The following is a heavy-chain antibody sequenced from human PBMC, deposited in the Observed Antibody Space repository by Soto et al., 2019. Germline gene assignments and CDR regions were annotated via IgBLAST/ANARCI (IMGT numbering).Heavy chain of an antibody. D-gene: IGHD3-16*01. CDR3: TVGGAGHPFDY. Sequence: QVQLQESGPGLVKPSETLSLTCTVSGVSITSHYWTWIRQPPGKGLEWIGNIHYSGSTNYSPSVKGRVTISVDTSENQSSLKLSSVTTADTAVYYCTVGGAGHPFDYWGQGTLVTVSS. CDR1: GVSITSHY. CDR2: IHYSGST. J-gene: IGHJ4*02. V-gene: IGHV4-59*11.